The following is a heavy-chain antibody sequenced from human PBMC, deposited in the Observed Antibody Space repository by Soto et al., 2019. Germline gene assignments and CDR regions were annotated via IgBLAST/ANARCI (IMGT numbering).Heavy chain of an antibody. D-gene: IGHD3-10*01. V-gene: IGHV3-66*01. J-gene: IGHJ6*02. CDR3: ARDFGEHYYGSGSYYGMDV. CDR1: GFTVSSNY. CDR2: IYSGGST. Sequence: GGSLRLSCAASGFTVSSNYMSWVRQAPGKGLEWVSVIYSGGSTYYADSVKGRFTISRDNSKNTLYLQMNSLRAEDTAVYYCARDFGEHYYGSGSYYGMDVWGQGTTVTVSS.